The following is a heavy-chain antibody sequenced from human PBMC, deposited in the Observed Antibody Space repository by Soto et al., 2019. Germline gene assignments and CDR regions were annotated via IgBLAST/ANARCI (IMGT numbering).Heavy chain of an antibody. J-gene: IGHJ5*02. CDR3: ARGRDYYGSGSRITGRWFDP. CDR1: GGSFSGYY. CDR2: INHSGST. D-gene: IGHD3-10*01. Sequence: QVQLQQWGAGLLKPSETLSLTCAVYGGSFSGYYWSWIRQPPGKGLEWIGEINHSGSTNYNPSLKSRVTISVDTSKNQFSLKLSSVTAADTAVYYCARGRDYYGSGSRITGRWFDPWGQGTLVTVSS. V-gene: IGHV4-34*01.